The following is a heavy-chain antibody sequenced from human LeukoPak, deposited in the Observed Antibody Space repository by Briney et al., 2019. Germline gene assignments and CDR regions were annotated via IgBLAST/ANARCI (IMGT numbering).Heavy chain of an antibody. J-gene: IGHJ4*02. CDR3: ARGGGRNTTMVWAFDY. CDR1: GFTFSSYA. D-gene: IGHD5-18*01. V-gene: IGHV3-64*02. Sequence: GGSLRLSCAASGFTFSSYAMHWVRQAPGKGLEYVLGISTNGGSTYYGDSVKGRFTISRDDSKNPLFLQMGSLRAEDMAVYYCARGGGRNTTMVWAFDYWGQGTLVTVSS. CDR2: ISTNGGST.